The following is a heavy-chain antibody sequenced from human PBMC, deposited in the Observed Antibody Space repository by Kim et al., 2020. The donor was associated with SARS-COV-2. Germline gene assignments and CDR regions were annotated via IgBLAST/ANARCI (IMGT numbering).Heavy chain of an antibody. D-gene: IGHD3-22*01. CDR1: GFTFDDYA. V-gene: IGHV3-9*01. Sequence: GGSLRLSCAASGFTFDDYAMHWVRQATGKGLEWVSGISWNSGSIGYADSVKGRFTISRDNAKNSLYLQMNSLRAEDTALYYCANGGYDSSGYYYPVSASAEYFQHWGQGTLVTVSS. CDR2: ISWNSGSI. CDR3: ANGGYDSSGYYYPVSASAEYFQH. J-gene: IGHJ1*01.